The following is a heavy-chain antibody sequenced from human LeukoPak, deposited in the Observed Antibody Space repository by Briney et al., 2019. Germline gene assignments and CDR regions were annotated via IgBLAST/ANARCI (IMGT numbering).Heavy chain of an antibody. CDR1: GGSISNYY. Sequence: PSETLSLTCTDSGGSISNYYWTWIRQPAGKGLEWIGRIYSSGSTNYNPSLKSRVTLSVDTSKNQFSLKLSSVTAADTAVYYCARYGHTNGWSVVDYWGQGTLVTVSS. CDR3: ARYGHTNGWSVVDY. D-gene: IGHD6-19*01. CDR2: IYSSGST. J-gene: IGHJ4*02. V-gene: IGHV4-4*07.